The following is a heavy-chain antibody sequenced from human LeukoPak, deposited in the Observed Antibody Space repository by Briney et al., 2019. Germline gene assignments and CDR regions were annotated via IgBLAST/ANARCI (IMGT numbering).Heavy chain of an antibody. J-gene: IGHJ4*02. CDR1: GGSISSGGYY. CDR2: IYYSGST. CDR3: AREGGGGEFDF. V-gene: IGHV4-31*03. Sequence: SQTLSLTCTVSGGSISSGGYYWSWIRQHPGKGLEWIGYIYYSGSTYYNPSLKSRVIISVDTSKNQLSLKLSSVTAADTAVYCWAREGGGGEFDFWGPGTPVTVSS. D-gene: IGHD7-27*01.